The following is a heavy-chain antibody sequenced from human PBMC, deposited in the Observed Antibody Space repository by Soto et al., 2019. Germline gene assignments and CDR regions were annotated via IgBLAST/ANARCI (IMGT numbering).Heavy chain of an antibody. CDR1: GFDFSSNS. V-gene: IGHV3-23*01. D-gene: IGHD2-15*01. J-gene: IGHJ5*02. Sequence: EVQLLESGGGLVRPGGSLRLSCVASGFDFSSNSMTWARQAPGKGLEWVAGISRNGDITFYRDSVKGRFTISRDISKSTLFLQMNRLRVEDTAMYFCSKWSGFGDAWGQGTLVTVS. CDR3: SKWSGFGDA. CDR2: ISRNGDIT.